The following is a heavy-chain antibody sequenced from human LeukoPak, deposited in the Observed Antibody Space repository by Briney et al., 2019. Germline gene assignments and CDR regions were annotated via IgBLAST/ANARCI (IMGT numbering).Heavy chain of an antibody. J-gene: IGHJ4*02. CDR3: AKGTQRGNSGWGYFFDQ. CDR2: INWNSGSI. CDR1: GFTFDDYA. V-gene: IGHV3-9*01. Sequence: GGSLRLSCAASGFTFDDYAMHWVRQAPGKGLEWVSGINWNSGSIDYAGSVKGRFTISRDNAMNSLYLQMNTLRPEDTALYYCAKGTQRGNSGWGYFFDQWGQGTLVTVSS. D-gene: IGHD6-19*01.